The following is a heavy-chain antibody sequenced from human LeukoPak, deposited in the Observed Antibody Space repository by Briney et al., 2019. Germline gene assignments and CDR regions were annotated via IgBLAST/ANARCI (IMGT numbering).Heavy chain of an antibody. V-gene: IGHV3-23*01. CDR3: ARADYDAFDI. CDR2: ISGSGGST. Sequence: GGSLRLSCAASGFTFSSYSMSWVRQAPGKGLEWVSAISGSGGSTYYADSVKGRFTISRDNSKNTLYLQMNSLIAGATAVYYCARADYDAFDIWGQGTMVTGSS. D-gene: IGHD4-11*01. CDR1: GFTFSSYS. J-gene: IGHJ3*02.